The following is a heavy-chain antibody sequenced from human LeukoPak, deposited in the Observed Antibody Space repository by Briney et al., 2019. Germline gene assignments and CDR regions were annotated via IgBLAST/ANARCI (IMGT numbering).Heavy chain of an antibody. CDR1: GFTFNTHG. D-gene: IGHD3-3*01. V-gene: IGHV3-33*06. J-gene: IGHJ4*02. CDR2: IWFDGSVK. Sequence: GGSLRLSCAASGFTFNTHGMHWVRQAPGKGLEWVAAIWFDGSVKHYSDAVKGRFTISRDNSLNTLYLQMNSLRVEDTAIYYCAKDTAVQFLEPAFWGQGTLVNVSS. CDR3: AKDTAVQFLEPAF.